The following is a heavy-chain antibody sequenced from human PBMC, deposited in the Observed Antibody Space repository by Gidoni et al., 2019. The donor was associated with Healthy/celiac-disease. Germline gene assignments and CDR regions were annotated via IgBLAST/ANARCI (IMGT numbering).Heavy chain of an antibody. CDR2: ISYDGSNK. J-gene: IGHJ5*02. V-gene: IGHV3-30*18. D-gene: IGHD5-18*01. CDR3: AKDLDTSMVARTNWFDP. Sequence: SCAASGFTFSSYGMHWVRQAPGKGLEWVAVISYDGSNKYYADSVKGRFTISRDNSKNTLYMQMNSLSAEDTAVYYCAKDLDTSMVARTNWFDPWGQGTLVTVSS. CDR1: GFTFSSYG.